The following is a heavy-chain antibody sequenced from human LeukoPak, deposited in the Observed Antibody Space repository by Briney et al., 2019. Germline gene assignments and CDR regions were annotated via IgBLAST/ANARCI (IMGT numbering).Heavy chain of an antibody. V-gene: IGHV3-7*04. J-gene: IGHJ6*02. CDR3: ARGYWNYYFYALDV. CDR2: IKQDGSEK. D-gene: IGHD3-10*01. CDR1: GFTFSSYW. Sequence: GGSLRLSCAASGFTFSSYWMSWVRQAPGKGLEWVANIKQDGSEKYYVGSVKGRFTISRDNAENSLYLQMNSLRAKDTAVYFCARGYWNYYFYALDVWGQGATVTVSS.